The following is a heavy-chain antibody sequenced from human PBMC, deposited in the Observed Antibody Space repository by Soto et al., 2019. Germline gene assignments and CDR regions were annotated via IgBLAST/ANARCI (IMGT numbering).Heavy chain of an antibody. V-gene: IGHV1-69*13. CDR2: IIPIFGTA. J-gene: IGHJ6*02. Sequence: SVKVSCKASGGTFSSYAISWVRQAPGQGLEWMGGIIPIFGTANYAQKFQGRVTITADESTSTAYMELSSLRSEDTAVYYCARDEVFEYSRMEYYYYGMDVWGQGTTVTVSS. CDR3: ARDEVFEYSRMEYYYYGMDV. D-gene: IGHD6-6*01. CDR1: GGTFSSYA.